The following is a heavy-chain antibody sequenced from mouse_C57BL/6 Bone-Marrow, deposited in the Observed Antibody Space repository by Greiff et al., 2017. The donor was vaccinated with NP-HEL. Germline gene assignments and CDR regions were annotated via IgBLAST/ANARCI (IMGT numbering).Heavy chain of an antibody. CDR1: GFTFSSYA. J-gene: IGHJ4*01. CDR2: ISDGGSYT. Sequence: VQLKESGGGLVKPGGSLKLSCAASGFTFSSYAMSWVRQTPEKRLEWVATISDGGSYTYYPDNVKGRFTISRDNAKNNLYLQMSHLKSEDTAMYYCARDHYYGSTPKDYWGQGTSVTVSS. CDR3: ARDHYYGSTPKDY. V-gene: IGHV5-4*01. D-gene: IGHD1-1*01.